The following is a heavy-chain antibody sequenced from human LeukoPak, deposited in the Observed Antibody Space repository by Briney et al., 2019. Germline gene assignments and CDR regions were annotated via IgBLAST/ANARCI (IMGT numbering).Heavy chain of an antibody. CDR2: ISGSGGST. Sequence: PGGSLRLSCAASGFTFSSYAMSWVRQAPGKGLEWVSAISGSGGSTYHADSVKGRFTISRDNSKNTLYLQMNSLRAEDTAVYYCAKVRYSSGWYENYWGQGTLVTVSS. V-gene: IGHV3-23*01. J-gene: IGHJ4*02. D-gene: IGHD6-19*01. CDR1: GFTFSSYA. CDR3: AKVRYSSGWYENY.